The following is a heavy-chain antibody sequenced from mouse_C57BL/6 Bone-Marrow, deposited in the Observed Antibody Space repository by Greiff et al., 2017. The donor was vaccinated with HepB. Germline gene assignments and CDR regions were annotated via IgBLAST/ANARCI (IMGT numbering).Heavy chain of an antibody. D-gene: IGHD3-1*01. J-gene: IGHJ3*01. Sequence: QVQLQQSGAEFVKPGASVKLSCKASGYTFTSYWMQWVKQRPGQGLEWIGEIDPSDSYINYNQKFKGKPTLTVDTSSSTAYMQLSSLTSEDSAVYNWARRASLLSWFAYWGQGTLVTVSA. CDR2: IDPSDSYI. V-gene: IGHV1-50*01. CDR1: GYTFTSYW. CDR3: ARRASLLSWFAY.